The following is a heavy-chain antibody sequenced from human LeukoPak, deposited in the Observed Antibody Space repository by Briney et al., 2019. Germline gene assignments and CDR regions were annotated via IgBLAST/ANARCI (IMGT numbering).Heavy chain of an antibody. J-gene: IGHJ4*02. CDR2: ISDSGTTI. CDR1: GFTFSSFS. V-gene: IGHV3-23*01. Sequence: GGSLRLSCAAAGFTFSSFSMSWVRQAPGKGLEWVSSISDSGTTIYYSNSVKGRSTISRDNSNNTLYLKMNSPGDEDTALYYCAKWGPHNWKQLHLYYFDYWGQGTLVTVS. D-gene: IGHD1-20*01. CDR3: AKWGPHNWKQLHLYYFDY.